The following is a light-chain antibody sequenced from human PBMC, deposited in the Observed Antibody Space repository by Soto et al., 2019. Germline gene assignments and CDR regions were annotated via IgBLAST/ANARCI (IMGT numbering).Light chain of an antibody. J-gene: IGKJ2*01. Sequence: EIVMTQSPVTLSVSPGERATLSCRASQSVSSKLAWYQQKPGQAPRLLIYGASTRATGIPARFSGSGSGTDSTLSISSLQSEDFAFYYCQQSNNWPQTFGQGTKLEIK. V-gene: IGKV3-15*01. CDR2: GAS. CDR1: QSVSSK. CDR3: QQSNNWPQT.